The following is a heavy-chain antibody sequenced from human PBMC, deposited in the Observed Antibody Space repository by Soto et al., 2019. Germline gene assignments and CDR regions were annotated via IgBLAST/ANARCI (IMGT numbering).Heavy chain of an antibody. CDR3: ARHLSPGWLQLNWFDP. D-gene: IGHD5-12*01. J-gene: IGHJ5*02. V-gene: IGHV4-39*01. CDR2: IYYSGST. CDR1: GGSISSSSYY. Sequence: QLQLQESGPGLVKPSETLSLTCTVSGGSISSSSYYWGWIRQPPGKGLEWIGSIYYSGSTYYNPSLKSRVTISVDTSKNQFSLKLSSVTAADTAVYYCARHLSPGWLQLNWFDPWGQGTLVTVSS.